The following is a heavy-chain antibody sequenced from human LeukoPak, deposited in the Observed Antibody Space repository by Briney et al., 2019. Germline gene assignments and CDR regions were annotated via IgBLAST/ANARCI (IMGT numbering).Heavy chain of an antibody. CDR1: GGSISSGDYY. J-gene: IGHJ4*02. CDR2: IYYSGST. D-gene: IGHD3-22*01. Sequence: PSETLSLTCTVSGGSISSGDYYWSWIRQPPGKGLEWIGYIYYSGSTYYNPSLKSRVTISVDTSKNQFSLKLSSVTAADTAVYYCARERLLYYYDSSGYSDYWGQGTLVTVSS. V-gene: IGHV4-30-4*01. CDR3: ARERLLYYYDSSGYSDY.